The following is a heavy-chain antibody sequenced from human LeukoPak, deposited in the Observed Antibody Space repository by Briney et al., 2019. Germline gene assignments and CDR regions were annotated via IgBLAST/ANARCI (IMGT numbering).Heavy chain of an antibody. D-gene: IGHD3-16*01. V-gene: IGHV3-7*03. CDR3: ARGXGLDV. J-gene: IGHJ6*02. Sequence: GGSLRLSCAASGFTFSSYWMNWARQAPGKGLEWVASINHNGNVNYYVDSVKGRFTISRDNAKNSLYLQMSNLRAVDTAVYFCARGXGLDVWGQGATVTVSS. CDR2: INHNGNVN. CDR1: GFTFSSYW.